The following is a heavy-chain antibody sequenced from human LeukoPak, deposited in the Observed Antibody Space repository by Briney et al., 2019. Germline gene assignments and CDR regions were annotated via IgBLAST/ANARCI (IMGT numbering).Heavy chain of an antibody. CDR3: AKETSTSFDY. Sequence: GGSLRPSCAASGFTFSSYAMNWVRQAPGKGLEWVSGISNSGGSTYYADSVKGRFTISRDNSKNTLYLQMNSLRAEDTAVYYCAKETSTSFDYWGQGTLATVSS. J-gene: IGHJ4*02. D-gene: IGHD2-2*01. V-gene: IGHV3-23*01. CDR2: ISNSGGST. CDR1: GFTFSSYA.